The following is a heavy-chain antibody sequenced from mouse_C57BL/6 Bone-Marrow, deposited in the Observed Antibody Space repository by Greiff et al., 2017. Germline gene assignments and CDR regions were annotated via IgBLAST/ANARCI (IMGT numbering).Heavy chain of an antibody. CDR3: AREEIYPGWYFDD. J-gene: IGHJ1*03. CDR2: IDPSDSDT. Sequence: QVQLQQPGAELVRPGSSVKLSCKASGYTFTSYWMHWVKQRPIQGLEWIGNIDPSDSDTHYNQKFKDKATLTVDKSSSTAYMQLSSLTSEDSAVYYCAREEIYPGWYFDDWGTGTTVTVSS. CDR1: GYTFTSYW. V-gene: IGHV1-52*01.